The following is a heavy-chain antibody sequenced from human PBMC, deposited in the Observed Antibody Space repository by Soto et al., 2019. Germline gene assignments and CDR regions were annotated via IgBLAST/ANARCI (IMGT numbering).Heavy chain of an antibody. CDR3: ARELCSGGSCVYNWFDP. CDR1: GDSVSSNDAT. Sequence: SQTLSLTCAISGDSVSSNDATWDWIRQSPSRGLEWLGRTYYRSKWYNDYAVSVKSRITINPDTSKNQFSLQLNSVTPEDTAVYYCARELCSGGSCVYNWFDPWGQGTLVTVSS. J-gene: IGHJ5*02. D-gene: IGHD2-15*01. CDR2: TYYRSKWYN. V-gene: IGHV6-1*01.